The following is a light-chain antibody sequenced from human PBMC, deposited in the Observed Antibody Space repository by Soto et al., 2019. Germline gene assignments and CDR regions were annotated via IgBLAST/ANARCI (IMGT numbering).Light chain of an antibody. J-gene: IGKJ5*01. CDR1: QSVSVN. Sequence: EIVMTQSPATLSVSPGERATLSCRASQSVSVNLAWYQQKPGQAPRLLSYGASTRATGIPTRFSGSVSGTEFTLTISSLHSEDFAVYYCQQYNNWPPITVGQGTRLEIK. CDR2: GAS. V-gene: IGKV3-15*01. CDR3: QQYNNWPPIT.